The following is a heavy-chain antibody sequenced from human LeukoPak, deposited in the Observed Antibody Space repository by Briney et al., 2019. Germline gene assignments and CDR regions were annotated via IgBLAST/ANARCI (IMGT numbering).Heavy chain of an antibody. V-gene: IGHV3-23*01. Sequence: GGSLRLSCVASGFPFNKAWMSWVRQAPGKGLEWVSAISGSGGSTYYADSVKGRFTISRDNSKNTLDLQMNSLRAEDTAEYYCVKDRCGTTCYSDFDSWGQGTLVTVSS. CDR1: GFPFNKAW. CDR3: VKDRCGTTCYSDFDS. J-gene: IGHJ4*02. CDR2: ISGSGGST. D-gene: IGHD2-15*01.